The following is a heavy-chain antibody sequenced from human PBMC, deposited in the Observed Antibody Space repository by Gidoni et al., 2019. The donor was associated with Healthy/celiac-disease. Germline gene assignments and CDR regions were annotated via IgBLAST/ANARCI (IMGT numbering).Heavy chain of an antibody. V-gene: IGHV3-23*01. CDR3: AKDGLYSNYVPGGEWFDP. CDR2: ISGSGGST. D-gene: IGHD4-4*01. CDR1: RFTFSSYA. Sequence: EVQMLESGGGLVQPGGSLRLSCAAYRFTFSSYALSWVRQAPGTGLEWVSAISGSGGSTYYADSVKGRFTISRDNSKNTLYLQMNSLRAEDTAVYYCAKDGLYSNYVPGGEWFDPWGQGTLVTVSS. J-gene: IGHJ5*02.